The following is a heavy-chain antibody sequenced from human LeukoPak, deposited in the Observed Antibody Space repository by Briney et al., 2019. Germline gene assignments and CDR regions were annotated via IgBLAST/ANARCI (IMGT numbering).Heavy chain of an antibody. D-gene: IGHD3-16*01. Sequence: GSLRLSCAASGFIFSSNAMNWVRQAPGKGLEWISYISSSSNTIYYADSVKGRFTISRDNAENSLYLQMNSLRDEDTAVYYCARDSGRGTHFDYWGQGTLVAVSS. J-gene: IGHJ4*02. CDR3: ARDSGRGTHFDY. CDR2: ISSSSNTI. V-gene: IGHV3-48*02. CDR1: GFIFSSNA.